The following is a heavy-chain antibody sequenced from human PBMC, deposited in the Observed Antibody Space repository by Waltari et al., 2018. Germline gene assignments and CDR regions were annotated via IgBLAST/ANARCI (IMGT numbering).Heavy chain of an antibody. V-gene: IGHV5-51*01. J-gene: IGHJ4*02. Sequence: QLVQSGTEVKKPGESLKISCKTSGYSFNNYWIGWVRQMPGKGLEWMGIVRPDNSDTRYSPSFRGQVTISADKSINIAYLQWSSLKASDTAIYYCARHTEDDNGDDWGQGTLVTVSS. CDR3: ARHTEDDNGDD. CDR2: VRPDNSDT. D-gene: IGHD1-1*01. CDR1: GYSFNNYW.